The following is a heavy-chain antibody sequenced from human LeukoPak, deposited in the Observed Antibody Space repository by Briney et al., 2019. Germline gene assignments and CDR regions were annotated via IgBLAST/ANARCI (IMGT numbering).Heavy chain of an antibody. D-gene: IGHD3-16*01. CDR3: ARVGGYRTLKYYFDY. CDR1: GCSISSDY. V-gene: IGHV4-59*06. Sequence: SETLSRTCTVSGCSISSDYWNWIRQTPGKGLEWIGYIYYSGSTYYNPSLKSRVTISVDTSKNQFSLKLSSVTAADTAVYYCARVGGYRTLKYYFDYWGQGTLVTVSS. J-gene: IGHJ4*02. CDR2: IYYSGST.